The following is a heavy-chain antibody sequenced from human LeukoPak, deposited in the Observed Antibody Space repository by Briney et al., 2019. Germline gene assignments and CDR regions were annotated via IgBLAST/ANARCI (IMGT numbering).Heavy chain of an antibody. J-gene: IGHJ4*02. Sequence: GGSLRLSCEASGFTFSNYWIHWVRQAPGKGLVWVSRINSDGSSTSYADSVKGRFTISRDNAKNTLYLQMNSLRAEDTAVYYCAKVRVGTAHFDYWGQGTLVTVSS. CDR3: AKVRVGTAHFDY. V-gene: IGHV3-74*01. CDR2: INSDGSST. D-gene: IGHD2-15*01. CDR1: GFTFSNYW.